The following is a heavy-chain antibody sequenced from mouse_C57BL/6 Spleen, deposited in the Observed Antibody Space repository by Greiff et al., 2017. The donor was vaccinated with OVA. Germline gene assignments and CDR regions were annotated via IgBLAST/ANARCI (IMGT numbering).Heavy chain of an antibody. D-gene: IGHD1-1*01. Sequence: QVQLKESGAELVKPGASVKMSCKASGYTFTSYWITWVKQRPGQGLEWIGDIYPGSGSTNYNEKFKSKATLTVDTSSSTAYMQLSSLTSEDSAVYYCARADYYGSSWGYFDVWGTGTTVTVSS. J-gene: IGHJ1*03. CDR1: GYTFTSYW. CDR2: IYPGSGST. CDR3: ARADYYGSSWGYFDV. V-gene: IGHV1-55*01.